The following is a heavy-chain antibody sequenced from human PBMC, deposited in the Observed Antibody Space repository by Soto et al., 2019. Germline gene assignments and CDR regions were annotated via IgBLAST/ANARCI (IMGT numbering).Heavy chain of an antibody. CDR3: ARDHFDTRNDYGDKKDYYYYMDV. V-gene: IGHV3-7*01. CDR2: IKQDGSEK. Sequence: GGSLRLSCAASGFTFSSYWMSWVRQAPGKGLEWVANIKQDGSEKYYVDSVKGRFTISRDNAKNSLYLQMNSLRAEDTAVYYCARDHFDTRNDYGDKKDYYYYMDVWGKGTTVTVSS. CDR1: GFTFSSYW. D-gene: IGHD4-17*01. J-gene: IGHJ6*03.